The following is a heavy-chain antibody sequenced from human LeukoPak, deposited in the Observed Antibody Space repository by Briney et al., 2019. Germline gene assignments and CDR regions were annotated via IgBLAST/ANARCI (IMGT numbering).Heavy chain of an antibody. Sequence: GGSLRLSCAASGFTFSSYSMNWVRQAPGKGLEWVANIKQDGSEKYYVDSVKGRFTISRDNAKNSLSLQMNSLRAEDTAVYYCASPKYAAALDIWGQGTMVTVSS. CDR3: ASPKYAAALDI. D-gene: IGHD6-25*01. CDR2: IKQDGSEK. J-gene: IGHJ3*02. CDR1: GFTFSSYS. V-gene: IGHV3-7*03.